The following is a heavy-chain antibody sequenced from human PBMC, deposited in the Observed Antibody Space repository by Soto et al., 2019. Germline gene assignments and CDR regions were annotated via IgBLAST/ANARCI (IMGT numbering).Heavy chain of an antibody. CDR1: GGSISSSNW. V-gene: IGHV4-4*02. J-gene: IGHJ6*02. Sequence: SETLSLTCAVSGGSISSSNWWSWVRQPPGKGLEWIGEIYHSGSTNYNPSLKSRVTISVDKSKNQFSLKLSSVTAADTAVYYCARSVITFGGVIVYGMDVWGQGTTVTVSS. D-gene: IGHD3-16*02. CDR3: ARSVITFGGVIVYGMDV. CDR2: IYHSGST.